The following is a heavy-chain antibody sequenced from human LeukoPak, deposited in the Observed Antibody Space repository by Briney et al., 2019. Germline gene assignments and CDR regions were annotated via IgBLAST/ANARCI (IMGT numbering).Heavy chain of an antibody. D-gene: IGHD5-18*01. Sequence: GGSLRPSCAASGFTFSSDWMHWVRQAPGKGLVWVSRISSDGSSTSYADSVKGRFTISRDNTKNTLYLQMNSLRDEDTAVYYCTRGRAYNYGYFDYWGQGTLVTVSS. V-gene: IGHV3-74*01. J-gene: IGHJ4*02. CDR1: GFTFSSDW. CDR2: ISSDGSST. CDR3: TRGRAYNYGYFDY.